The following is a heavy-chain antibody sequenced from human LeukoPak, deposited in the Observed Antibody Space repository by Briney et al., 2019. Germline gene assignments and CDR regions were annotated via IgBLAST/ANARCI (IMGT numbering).Heavy chain of an antibody. V-gene: IGHV1-2*06. CDR3: ARGRRAERITIFGVAIDY. CDR1: GYTFTGYY. Sequence: ASVKVSCKVSGYTFTGYYLHWVRQAPGQGLEWMGRINPNSGGTNYAQKFQGRVTMTRGTSISTAYMELSRLRSDDTAVYYCARGRRAERITIFGVAIDYWGQGTLVTVSS. CDR2: INPNSGGT. D-gene: IGHD3-3*01. J-gene: IGHJ4*02.